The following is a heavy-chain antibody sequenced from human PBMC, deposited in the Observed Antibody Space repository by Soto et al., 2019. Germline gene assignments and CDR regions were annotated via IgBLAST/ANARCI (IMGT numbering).Heavy chain of an antibody. V-gene: IGHV1-18*01. J-gene: IGHJ4*02. CDR1: GYTFTSYG. CDR3: ARESILNGYHPLDY. CDR2: ISAYNGNT. D-gene: IGHD3-9*01. Sequence: ASVKVSCKASGYTFTSYGINWVRQAPGQGLEWMGWISAYNGNTHYAQNLQGRVTMTTDTSTSTAYMELRSLRSDDTAVYYCARESILNGYHPLDYWGQGKLVYVS.